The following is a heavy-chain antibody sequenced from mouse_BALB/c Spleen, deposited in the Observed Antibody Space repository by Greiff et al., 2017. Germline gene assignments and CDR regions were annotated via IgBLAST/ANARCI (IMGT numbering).Heavy chain of an antibody. V-gene: IGHV5-6-5*01. CDR2: ISSGGST. CDR1: GFTFSSYA. CDR3: ARSVAY. J-gene: IGHJ3*01. Sequence: EVKLMESGGGLVKPGGSLKLSCAASGFTFSSYAMSWVRQTPEKRLEWVASISSGGSTYYPDSVNGRFTISRDNARNILYLQMSSLRSEDTAMYYCARSVAYWGQGTLVTVSA.